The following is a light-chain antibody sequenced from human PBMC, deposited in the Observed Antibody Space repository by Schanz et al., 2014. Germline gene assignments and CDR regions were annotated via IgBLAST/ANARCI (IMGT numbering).Light chain of an antibody. CDR1: SSDVGSYNR. CDR3: SSYTSSSPWV. CDR2: EVS. V-gene: IGLV2-18*02. Sequence: QSAPTQPPSVSGSPGQSVTISCTGTSSDVGSYNRVSWYQQPPGTAPKLMIYEVSNRPSGVPDRFSGSKSGNTASLTISGLQAEDEADYYCSSYTSSSPWVFGGGTKLTVL. J-gene: IGLJ3*02.